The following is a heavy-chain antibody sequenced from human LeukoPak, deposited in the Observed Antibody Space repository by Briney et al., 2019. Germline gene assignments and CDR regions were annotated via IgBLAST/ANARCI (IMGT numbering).Heavy chain of an antibody. J-gene: IGHJ4*02. CDR3: ATDTAMVLAVGAWGYFDY. CDR2: INPSGGST. Sequence: GASVKVSCKASGYTFTSYYMHWVRQAPGQGLEWMGIINPSGGSTSYAQKFQGRVTMTRDTSTSTVYMELSSLRSEDTAVYYCATDTAMVLAVGAWGYFDYWGQGTLVTVSS. D-gene: IGHD5-18*01. CDR1: GYTFTSYY. V-gene: IGHV1-46*01.